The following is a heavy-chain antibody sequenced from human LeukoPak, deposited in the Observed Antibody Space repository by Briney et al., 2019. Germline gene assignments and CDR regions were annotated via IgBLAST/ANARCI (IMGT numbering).Heavy chain of an antibody. CDR3: ARAQYYYDSSDDDAFDI. Sequence: ASVKVSCKASGYTFTNYGISWLRQAPGQGLEWMAWISVYNGNTNYAQKLQGRVTMTTDTSTSTAYMELRSLRSDDTAVYYCARAQYYYDSSDDDAFDIWCQGTMVTVSS. J-gene: IGHJ3*02. V-gene: IGHV1-18*01. CDR1: GYTFTNYG. CDR2: ISVYNGNT. D-gene: IGHD3-22*01.